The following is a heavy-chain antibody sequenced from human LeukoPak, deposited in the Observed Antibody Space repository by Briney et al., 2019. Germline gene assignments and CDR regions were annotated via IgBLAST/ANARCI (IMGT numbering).Heavy chain of an antibody. Sequence: ASVKVSCKASGYTFTRYYIHWVRQAPGQGLEWMGIINPSSGRISYAQKFQGRVTMTRDTSTSTVYMELSSLRSEDTAVYYCGRIPAAGSLKGSFDIWGQGTMVTVSS. CDR1: GYTFTRYY. CDR2: INPSSGRI. D-gene: IGHD6-13*01. V-gene: IGHV1-46*01. CDR3: GRIPAAGSLKGSFDI. J-gene: IGHJ3*02.